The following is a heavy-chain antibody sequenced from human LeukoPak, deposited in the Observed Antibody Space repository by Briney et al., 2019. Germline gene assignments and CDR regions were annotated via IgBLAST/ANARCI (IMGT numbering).Heavy chain of an antibody. D-gene: IGHD3-10*01. CDR1: GGSISTSSYY. J-gene: IGHJ4*02. V-gene: IGHV4-39*07. CDR2: MYHSGST. CDR3: ARAIYYYGSGSYSDY. Sequence: SETLSLTCTVSGGSISTSSYYWGWIRQPPGKGLEWIGSMYHSGSTYYNPSLKSRVTISVDTSKNQFSLKVTSVTAADTAVYYCARAIYYYGSGSYSDYWGQGTLVTVSS.